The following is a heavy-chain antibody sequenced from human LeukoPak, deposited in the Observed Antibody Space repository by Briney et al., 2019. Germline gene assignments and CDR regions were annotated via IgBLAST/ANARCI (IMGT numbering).Heavy chain of an antibody. CDR2: IRYNGNNQ. CDR1: GFTFNNYG. V-gene: IGHV3-30*02. D-gene: IGHD3-10*01. Sequence: AGSLRLSCAASGFTFNNYGMHWVRQAPGKGLEWVAFIRYNGNNQYYADSVNGRFTISRDNSKNTLYLQMNSLKGDDTAVYYCAKDSAFYYIDVWGKGTTVIISS. CDR3: AKDSAFYYIDV. J-gene: IGHJ6*03.